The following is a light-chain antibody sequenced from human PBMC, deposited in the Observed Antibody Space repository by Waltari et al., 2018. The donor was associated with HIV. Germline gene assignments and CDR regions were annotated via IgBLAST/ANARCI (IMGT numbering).Light chain of an antibody. CDR3: ASWDKSLGAWV. CDR2: DKK. J-gene: IGLJ3*02. CDR1: TSNIGNNF. Sequence: QSVLTQPPSVSAAPGQTVTISCSGSTSNIGNNFVSWYQQLPGTAPKLLIYDKKKRPSGIPDRFSGSKSGSSATLGITGLQTGEEADYYCASWDKSLGAWVFGGGTKVAVL. V-gene: IGLV1-51*01.